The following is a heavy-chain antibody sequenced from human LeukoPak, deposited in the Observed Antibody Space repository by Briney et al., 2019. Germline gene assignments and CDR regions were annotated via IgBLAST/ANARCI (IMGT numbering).Heavy chain of an antibody. Sequence: ASVKVSCKVSGYTLTELSMHWVRQAPGEGLEWMGGFDPEDGETIYAQKFQGRVTMTEDTSTDTAYMELSSLRSEDTAVYYCATAPLYSTLFDYWGQGTLVTVSS. CDR1: GYTLTELS. D-gene: IGHD6-13*01. J-gene: IGHJ4*02. CDR3: ATAPLYSTLFDY. CDR2: FDPEDGET. V-gene: IGHV1-24*01.